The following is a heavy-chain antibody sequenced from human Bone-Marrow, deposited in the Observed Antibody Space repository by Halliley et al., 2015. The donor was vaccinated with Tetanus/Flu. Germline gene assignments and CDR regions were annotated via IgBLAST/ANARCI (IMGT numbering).Heavy chain of an antibody. D-gene: IGHD2-21*01. CDR1: GGSFSGYD. CDR2: INDSETT. CDR3: ARGPSRLPANHYDLDV. Sequence: TLSLTCAIYGGSFSGYDWSFIRQSPGKGLEWIGEINDSETTNYNPSLKSRVTISVDTSKNQFSLRLNSVTAADTGVYYCARGPSRLPANHYDLDVWGQGSTVTVSS. J-gene: IGHJ6*02. V-gene: IGHV4-34*01.